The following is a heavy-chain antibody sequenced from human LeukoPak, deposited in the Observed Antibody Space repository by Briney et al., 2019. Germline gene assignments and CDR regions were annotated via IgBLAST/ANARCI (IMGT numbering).Heavy chain of an antibody. D-gene: IGHD3-10*01. J-gene: IGHJ5*02. CDR3: ARVMIRGIVGWAPFELSNWFDP. V-gene: IGHV4-61*02. CDR2: IYTSGRT. CDR1: GGSISSNSYY. Sequence: PSQTLSLTSTVSGGSISSNSYYWSWIRQPAGKGLEWIGRIYTSGRTSYNPSLKSRVIMSVDTSKNQFSLKLSSVTAADTAVYYCARVMIRGIVGWAPFELSNWFDPWGQGTLVTVSS.